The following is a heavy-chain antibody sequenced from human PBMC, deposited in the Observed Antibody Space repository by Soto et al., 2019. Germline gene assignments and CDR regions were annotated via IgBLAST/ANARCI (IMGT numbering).Heavy chain of an antibody. D-gene: IGHD3-22*01. J-gene: IGHJ4*02. CDR1: GYTFTSYY. CDR2: INPSGGST. Sequence: ASVKVSCKASGYTFTSYYMHWVRQAPGQGLEWMGIINPSGGSTSYAQKFQGRVTMTRDTSTSTVYMELGSLRSEDTAVYYCARDTTMYYYDSSGYYFDYWGQGTQVTVSS. V-gene: IGHV1-46*01. CDR3: ARDTTMYYYDSSGYYFDY.